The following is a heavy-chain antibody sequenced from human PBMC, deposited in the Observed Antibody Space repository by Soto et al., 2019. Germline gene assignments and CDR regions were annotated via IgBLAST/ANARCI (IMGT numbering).Heavy chain of an antibody. Sequence: ASVKVSCKASGYTFTSYYIHWVRQAPGQGLEWMGIINPSGGSTSYAQKFQGRVTMTRDTSTSTVYMELSSLRSEDTAVYYCASPLITFGGVIVPFGYWGQGTLVTVSS. CDR3: ASPLITFGGVIVPFGY. CDR1: GYTFTSYY. D-gene: IGHD3-16*02. CDR2: INPSGGST. J-gene: IGHJ4*02. V-gene: IGHV1-46*03.